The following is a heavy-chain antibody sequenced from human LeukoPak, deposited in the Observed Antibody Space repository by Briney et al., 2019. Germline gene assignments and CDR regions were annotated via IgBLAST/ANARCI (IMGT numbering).Heavy chain of an antibody. J-gene: IGHJ4*02. CDR1: GYTLTELS. CDR2: FDPEDGET. CDR3: EIISSSGSYYFDY. D-gene: IGHD1-26*01. V-gene: IGHV1-24*01. Sequence: ASVKVSCKVSGYTLTELSMHWVRQAPGKGLEWMGGFDPEDGETIYAQKFQGRVTMTEDTSTDTAYMELSSLRSEDTAVYYCEIISSSGSYYFDYWGQGTLVTVSS.